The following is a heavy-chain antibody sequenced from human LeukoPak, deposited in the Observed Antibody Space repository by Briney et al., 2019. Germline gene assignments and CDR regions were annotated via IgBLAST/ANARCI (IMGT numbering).Heavy chain of an antibody. J-gene: IGHJ4*02. CDR3: AKASGGYYDFWSGYHFDY. V-gene: IGHV1-8*03. D-gene: IGHD3-3*01. Sequence: AASVKVSCKASGYTFISHDINWVRQAPGQGLEWMGWMNPNSGNTGYAQKFQGRVTFTRDTSTSTAYMELTSLRAEDTAVYYCAKASGGYYDFWSGYHFDYWGQGTLVTVSS. CDR2: MNPNSGNT. CDR1: GYTFISHD.